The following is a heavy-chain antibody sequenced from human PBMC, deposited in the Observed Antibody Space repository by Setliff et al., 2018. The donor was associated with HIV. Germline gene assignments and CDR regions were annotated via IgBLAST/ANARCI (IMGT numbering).Heavy chain of an antibody. J-gene: IGHJ3*02. CDR1: GGSISSSNW. Sequence: PSETLSLTCAVSGGSISSSNWWSWVRQPPGKGLEWIGEIYHSGSTNYNPSLKSRVTISVDKSKNQFSLNLSSVTAADTAVYYCARDLKSGSYSPGAFDIWCQGTMVTVS. D-gene: IGHD3-10*01. CDR3: ARDLKSGSYSPGAFDI. CDR2: IYHSGST. V-gene: IGHV4-4*02.